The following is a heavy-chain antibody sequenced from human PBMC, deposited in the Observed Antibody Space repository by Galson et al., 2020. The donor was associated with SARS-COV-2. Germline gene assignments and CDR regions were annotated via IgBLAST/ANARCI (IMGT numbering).Heavy chain of an antibody. D-gene: IGHD4-17*01. Sequence: SETLSLPCTVSGGSIASGGYYWSWIRQPPGKGLEYIGYIYYTGSTYYNPSLKSRVTISADTSKNQFSLKLSSVTAADTAVYYCARSGENYGDYRALDYWGQGTLVTVSS. V-gene: IGHV4-31*03. CDR1: GGSIASGGYY. CDR3: ARSGENYGDYRALDY. CDR2: IYYTGST. J-gene: IGHJ4*02.